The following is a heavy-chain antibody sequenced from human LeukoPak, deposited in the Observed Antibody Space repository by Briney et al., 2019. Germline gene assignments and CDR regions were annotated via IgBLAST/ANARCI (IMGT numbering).Heavy chain of an antibody. Sequence: GGSLRLSCAASGFTFSSYAMHWVRQAPGKGLEWVAVISYDGSNKYYADSVKGRFTISRDNSKNTLYLQMNSLRAEDTAVYYCASWEASTNYWGQGTLVTVSS. CDR1: GFTFSSYA. V-gene: IGHV3-30*04. D-gene: IGHD1-26*01. CDR3: ASWEASTNY. J-gene: IGHJ4*02. CDR2: ISYDGSNK.